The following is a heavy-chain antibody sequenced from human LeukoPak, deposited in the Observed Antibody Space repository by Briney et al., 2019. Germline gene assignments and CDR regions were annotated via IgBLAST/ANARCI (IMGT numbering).Heavy chain of an antibody. D-gene: IGHD3-22*01. J-gene: IGHJ4*02. CDR1: GFTFSSYE. V-gene: IGHV3-30*04. CDR3: ANPSRYYYDSSGYYYH. Sequence: GGSLRLSCAASGFTFSSYEMNWVRQAPGKGLEWVALISYDGSNKYYADSVKGRFTISRDNSKDTLFLQMNSLRAEDTAMYYCANPSRYYYDSSGYYYHWGRGTLVTVSS. CDR2: ISYDGSNK.